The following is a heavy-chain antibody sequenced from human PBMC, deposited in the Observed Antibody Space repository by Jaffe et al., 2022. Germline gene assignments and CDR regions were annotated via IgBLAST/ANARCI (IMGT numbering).Heavy chain of an antibody. J-gene: IGHJ4*02. CDR2: IYYSGST. D-gene: IGHD2-2*01. CDR1: GGSISSYY. Sequence: QVQLQESGPGLVKPSETLSLTCTVSGGSISSYYWSWIRQPPGKGLEWIGYIYYSGSTNYNPSLKSRVTISVDTSKNQFSLKLSSVTAADTAVYYCARGSPAARVDYWGQGTLVTVSS. CDR3: ARGSPAARVDY. V-gene: IGHV4-59*01.